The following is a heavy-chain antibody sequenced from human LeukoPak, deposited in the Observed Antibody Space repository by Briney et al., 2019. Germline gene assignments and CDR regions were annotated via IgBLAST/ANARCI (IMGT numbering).Heavy chain of an antibody. V-gene: IGHV4-59*01. CDR2: IYYSGST. Sequence: SEILSLTCTVSGGSISSYDWSWIRRPPGKGLEWIGYIYYSGSTNYNPSLKSRVTISVDTSKNQFSLKLSSVTAADTAVYYCARVTATYYYGSGSPDYFDYWGQGTLVTVSS. CDR1: GGSISSYD. D-gene: IGHD3-10*01. J-gene: IGHJ4*02. CDR3: ARVTATYYYGSGSPDYFDY.